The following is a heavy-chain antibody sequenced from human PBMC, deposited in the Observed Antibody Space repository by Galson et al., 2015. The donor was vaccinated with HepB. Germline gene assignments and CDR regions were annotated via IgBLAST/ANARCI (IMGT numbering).Heavy chain of an antibody. CDR2: IKNDDSDT. CDR1: GFPFSTSW. Sequence: SLRLSCAASGFPFSTSWMHWVRQAPGRGLVWVSRIKNDDSDTTYADAVKGRFTISRDNAKNTLYLQMNSLRAEDTGIYYCARDDYGLGGVWGQGTTVTVSS. J-gene: IGHJ6*02. CDR3: ARDDYGLGGV. V-gene: IGHV3-74*03. D-gene: IGHD4-17*01.